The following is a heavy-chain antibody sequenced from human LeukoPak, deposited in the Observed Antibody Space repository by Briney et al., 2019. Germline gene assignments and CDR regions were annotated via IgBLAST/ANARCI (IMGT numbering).Heavy chain of an antibody. Sequence: SETLSLTCAVYGGSFSGYYWSWIRQPPGKGLEWIGEINHSGSTNYNPSLKSRVTISVDTSKNQFSLKLSSVTAADTAVYYCARGGGGYGRYNRFDPWGQGTLVTVSS. CDR2: INHSGST. CDR3: ARGGGGYGRYNRFDP. CDR1: GGSFSGYY. V-gene: IGHV4-34*01. D-gene: IGHD5-12*01. J-gene: IGHJ5*02.